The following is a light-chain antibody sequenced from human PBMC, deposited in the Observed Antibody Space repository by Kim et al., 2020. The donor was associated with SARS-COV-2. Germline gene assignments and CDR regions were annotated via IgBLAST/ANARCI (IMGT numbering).Light chain of an antibody. J-gene: IGLJ2*01. CDR1: DVGSKS. Sequence: SYELTQPPSVSVAPGKTATITCGGDDVGSKSLHWYQQRPGQAPVLVIYHDSKRPSGIPERFSGSNSGDTATLSISRVEAGDEADYYCQVWDRITNHVVFGGGTQLTVL. CDR3: QVWDRITNHVV. CDR2: HDS. V-gene: IGLV3-21*04.